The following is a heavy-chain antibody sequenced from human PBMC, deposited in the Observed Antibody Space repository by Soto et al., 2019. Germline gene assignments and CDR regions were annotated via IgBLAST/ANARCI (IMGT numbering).Heavy chain of an antibody. V-gene: IGHV1-18*01. CDR3: ARDSGSSGWYPSDY. J-gene: IGHJ4*02. Sequence: ASVKVSCKASGYTFTSYGISWVRQAPGQGLEWMGWISAYNGNTNYAQKLQDRVTMTTDTSTSTAYMELRSLRSDDTAVYYCARDSGSSGWYPSDYWGQGTLVTVSS. CDR2: ISAYNGNT. D-gene: IGHD6-19*01. CDR1: GYTFTSYG.